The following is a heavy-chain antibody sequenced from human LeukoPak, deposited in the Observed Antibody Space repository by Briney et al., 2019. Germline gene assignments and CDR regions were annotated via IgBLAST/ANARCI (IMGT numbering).Heavy chain of an antibody. Sequence: SETLSLTCTVSGGSISSYYWSWIRQPPGKGPEWIGYIYYSGSTNYNPSLKSRVTISVDTSKNQFSLKLSSVTAADTAVYYCARHTSLFPPEFDPWGQGTLVTVSS. CDR1: GGSISSYY. D-gene: IGHD3-16*02. CDR2: IYYSGST. J-gene: IGHJ5*02. V-gene: IGHV4-59*08. CDR3: ARHTSLFPPEFDP.